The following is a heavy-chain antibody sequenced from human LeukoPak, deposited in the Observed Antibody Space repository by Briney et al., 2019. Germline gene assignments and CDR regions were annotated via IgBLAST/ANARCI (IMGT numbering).Heavy chain of an antibody. V-gene: IGHV4-59*01. D-gene: IGHD3-10*01. CDR1: GGSISSYY. CDR3: ARGFGYYYGSGSSHAPFDY. J-gene: IGHJ4*02. Sequence: SETLSLTCTVSGGSISSYYWSWIRQPPGKGLEWIGYIYYSGSTNYNPSLKSRVTISVDTSKNQFSLKPSSVTAADTVVYYCARGFGYYYGSGSSHAPFDYWGQGTLVTVSS. CDR2: IYYSGST.